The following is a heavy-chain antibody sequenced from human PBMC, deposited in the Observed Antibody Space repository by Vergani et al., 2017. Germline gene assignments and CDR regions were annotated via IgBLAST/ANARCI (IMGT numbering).Heavy chain of an antibody. CDR1: GFTFSSYS. CDR2: ISSSSSTI. CDR3: AREGGSYYDY. V-gene: IGHV3-48*04. Sequence: EVQLVESGGGLVQPGGSLRLSCAASGFTFSSYSMNWVRQAPGKGLEWVSYISSSSSTIYYADSVKGRFTISRDNAKNSLYLKMNSLRAEDTAVYYCAREGGSYYDYWGQGTLVTVSS. D-gene: IGHD1-26*01. J-gene: IGHJ4*02.